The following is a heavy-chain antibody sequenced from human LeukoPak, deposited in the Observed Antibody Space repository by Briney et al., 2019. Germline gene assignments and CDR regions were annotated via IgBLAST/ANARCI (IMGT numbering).Heavy chain of an antibody. D-gene: IGHD1-1*01. V-gene: IGHV3-21*01. CDR3: ATVKSDRTTGMSDY. J-gene: IGHJ4*02. CDR2: ISSSSSYI. CDR1: GFTFSSYS. Sequence: GGSLRLSCAASGFTFSSYSMNWVRQAPGKGLEWVSSISSSSSYIYYADSVKGRFTISRDNAKNSLYLQMNSLRAEDTAVYYCATVKSDRTTGMSDYWGQGTPVTVSS.